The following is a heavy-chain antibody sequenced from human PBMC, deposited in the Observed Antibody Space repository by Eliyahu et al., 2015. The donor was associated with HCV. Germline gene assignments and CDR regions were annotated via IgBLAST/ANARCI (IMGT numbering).Heavy chain of an antibody. D-gene: IGHD6-6*01. CDR1: GFAFVDLT. CDR2: ILASGAXM. V-gene: IGHV3-21*01. Sequence: EVQLVESGGGLXKPGGSLRLSCAXXGFAFVDLTMNWVRQAXGKGLEWVSSILASGAXMYYADSVKGRFTVSRDNAKNSLYLQMSSLRAEDTALYYCARSVAARSSDYWGQGTLVTVSS. J-gene: IGHJ4*02. CDR3: ARSVAARSSDY.